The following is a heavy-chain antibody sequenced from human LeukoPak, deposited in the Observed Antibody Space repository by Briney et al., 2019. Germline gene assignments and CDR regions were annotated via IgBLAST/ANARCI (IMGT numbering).Heavy chain of an antibody. CDR3: ARDPDYYDSSGYSDDAFDI. CDR1: GFTFSSYS. V-gene: IGHV3-21*01. CDR2: ISSSSSYI. J-gene: IGHJ3*02. Sequence: GGXLRLSCAASGFTFSSYSMNWVRQAPGKGLEWVSSISSSSSYIYYADSVKGRFTISRGNAKNSLYLQMNSLRAEDTAVYYCARDPDYYDSSGYSDDAFDIWGQGTMVTVSS. D-gene: IGHD3-22*01.